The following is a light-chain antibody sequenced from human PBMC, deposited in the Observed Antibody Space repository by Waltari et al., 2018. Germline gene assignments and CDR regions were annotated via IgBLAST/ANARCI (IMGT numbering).Light chain of an antibody. Sequence: EIVLTQSPGTLSLSPGERATLSCRASQSFSSGYIAWYQQKPGQAPRLLIYGASSRATGIPDRFSGSGSGTDFTLIISRLEPEDFAVYYCQQYDNSPPWTFGQGTKVEIK. CDR3: QQYDNSPPWT. CDR2: GAS. J-gene: IGKJ1*01. V-gene: IGKV3-20*01. CDR1: QSFSSGY.